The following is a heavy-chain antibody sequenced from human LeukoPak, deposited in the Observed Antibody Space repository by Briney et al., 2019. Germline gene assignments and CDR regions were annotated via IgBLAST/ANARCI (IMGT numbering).Heavy chain of an antibody. Sequence: PGGSLRLSCAASGFTFSTYYMAWVRQAPGRGLEWVAVIKPDGREKYYVASVMGRFTISRDNAKNSLYLQMNTLGPEDTALYYCTRGLYSNSPWGQGTWSPSP. CDR2: IKPDGREK. CDR3: TRGLYSNSP. D-gene: IGHD6-13*01. V-gene: IGHV3-7*01. J-gene: IGHJ5*02. CDR1: GFTFSTYY.